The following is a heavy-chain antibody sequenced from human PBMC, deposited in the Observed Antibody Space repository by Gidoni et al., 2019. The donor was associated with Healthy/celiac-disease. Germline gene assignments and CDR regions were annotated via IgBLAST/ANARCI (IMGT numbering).Heavy chain of an antibody. CDR3: ARRVDRSRVFDY. CDR1: GFTFSSYE. CDR2: ISSSGSTI. D-gene: IGHD5-12*01. Sequence: EVQLVESGGGLVQPGGSLRLSCAASGFTFSSYEMNWVRQAPGKGLEWVSYISSSGSTIYYADSVKGRFTISRDNAKNSLYLQMNSLRAEDTAVYYCARRVDRSRVFDYWGQGTLVTVSS. V-gene: IGHV3-48*03. J-gene: IGHJ4*02.